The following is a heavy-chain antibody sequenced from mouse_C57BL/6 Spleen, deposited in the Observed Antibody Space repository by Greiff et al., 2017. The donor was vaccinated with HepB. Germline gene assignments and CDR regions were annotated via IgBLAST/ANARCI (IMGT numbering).Heavy chain of an antibody. J-gene: IGHJ2*01. Sequence: QLQQPGAELVKPGASVKLSCKASGYTFTSYWMQWVKQRPGQGLEWIGEIDPSDSYTNYNQKFKGKATLTVDTSSSTAYMQLSSLTSEDSAVYYCARASASPHFDYWGQGTTLTVSS. CDR3: ARASASPHFDY. V-gene: IGHV1-50*01. D-gene: IGHD6-1*01. CDR2: IDPSDSYT. CDR1: GYTFTSYW.